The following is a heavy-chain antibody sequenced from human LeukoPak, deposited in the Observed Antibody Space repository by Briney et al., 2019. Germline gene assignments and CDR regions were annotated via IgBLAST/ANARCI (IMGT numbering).Heavy chain of an antibody. CDR3: AKEPAGYYYYGMDV. J-gene: IGHJ6*02. CDR1: GFTFSSYW. V-gene: IGHV3-7*03. CDR2: IKQDGSEK. Sequence: GGSLRLSCAASGFTFSSYWMSWVRQAPGKGLEWVANIKQDGSEKYYVDSVKGRFTISRDNAKNSLCLQMNSLRAEDTALYYCAKEPAGYYYYGMDVWGQGTTVTVSS.